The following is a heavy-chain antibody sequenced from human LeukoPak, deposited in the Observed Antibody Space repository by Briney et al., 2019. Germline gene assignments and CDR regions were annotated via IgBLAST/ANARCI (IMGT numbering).Heavy chain of an antibody. Sequence: GGSLRLSCAAPGFTFSSYWMHWVRHAPGKGLVWVSRINSDGGSTSYADSVKGRFTISRDNAKNSLYLQMNSLRAEDTALYYCARVDCSSTSCYESWFDPWGQGTLVTVSS. CDR1: GFTFSSYW. D-gene: IGHD2-2*01. J-gene: IGHJ5*02. V-gene: IGHV3-74*01. CDR2: INSDGGST. CDR3: ARVDCSSTSCYESWFDP.